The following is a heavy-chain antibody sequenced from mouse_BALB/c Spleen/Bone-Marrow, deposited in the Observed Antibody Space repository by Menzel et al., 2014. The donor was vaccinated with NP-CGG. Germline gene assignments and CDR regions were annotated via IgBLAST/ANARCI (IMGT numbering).Heavy chain of an antibody. V-gene: IGHV5-9-2*01. D-gene: IGHD2-4*01. J-gene: IGHJ3*01. CDR3: ARHAYYDQTEVSFVY. CDR1: GFSFNSYG. Sequence: DVMLVESGGGLVKSGGSLKLSCAASGFSFNSYGMSWVRQTPEKRLEWVATISGGGSYTFYPDSVKGRFTISRDNAKNNLYLQLSSLRSGDTALYYCARHAYYDQTEVSFVYWGQGTLVTVSA. CDR2: ISGGGSYT.